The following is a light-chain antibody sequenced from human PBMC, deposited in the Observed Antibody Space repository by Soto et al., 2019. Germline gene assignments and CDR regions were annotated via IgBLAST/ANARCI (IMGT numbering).Light chain of an antibody. J-gene: IGKJ4*01. CDR3: QQHNDWPLT. V-gene: IGKV3-15*01. Sequence: EIVMXQXPXXLSVSPGERVTLSCRASQSVSNNLAWYQQKPGQAPRLLIYGATATATGIPARFSGSGSGTEFTLTISSLQSEDFAVYYCQQHNDWPLTFGGGTKVEIK. CDR2: GAT. CDR1: QSVSNN.